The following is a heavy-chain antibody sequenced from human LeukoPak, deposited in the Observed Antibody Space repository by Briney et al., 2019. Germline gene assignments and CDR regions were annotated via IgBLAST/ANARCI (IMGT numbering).Heavy chain of an antibody. CDR1: GGSISSYY. CDR2: IYYSGST. J-gene: IGHJ3*02. V-gene: IGHV4-59*01. Sequence: SETLSLTCTVSGGSISSYYWSWIRQPPGKGLEWIGYIYYSGSTNYNPSLKSRVTISVDTSKNRFSLKLSSVTAADTAVYYCAQAESGYDPLEAFDIWGQGTMVTVSS. D-gene: IGHD5-12*01. CDR3: AQAESGYDPLEAFDI.